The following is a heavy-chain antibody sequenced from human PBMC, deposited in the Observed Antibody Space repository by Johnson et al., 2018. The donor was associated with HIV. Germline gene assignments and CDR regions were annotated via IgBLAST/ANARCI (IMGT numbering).Heavy chain of an antibody. CDR1: GFTFSDFR. CDR2: INWNGGST. J-gene: IGHJ3*02. Sequence: VQLVESGGGLVQPGGSLRLSCTASGFTFSDFRMSWVRQAPGRGLEWVSGINWNGGSTGYADSVKGRFTISRDNAKNSLYLQMNSLRAEDTALYYCARADTAMVRGAFDIWGQGTMVTVSS. V-gene: IGHV3-20*04. D-gene: IGHD5-18*01. CDR3: ARADTAMVRGAFDI.